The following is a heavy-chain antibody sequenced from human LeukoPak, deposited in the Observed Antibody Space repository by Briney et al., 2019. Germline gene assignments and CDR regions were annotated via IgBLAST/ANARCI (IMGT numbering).Heavy chain of an antibody. CDR2: ISSSDSTI. CDR1: GFIFSSYE. Sequence: PGGSLRLSCAASGFIFSSYEMNWVRQAPGKGLEWVSYISSSDSTIYYADSVKGRFTISRDNAKNSLFLQMNSLRAEDTAVYYCARVLRYCSGGNCYSGGLGYMDVWGKGTTVTISS. D-gene: IGHD2-15*01. J-gene: IGHJ6*03. CDR3: ARVLRYCSGGNCYSGGLGYMDV. V-gene: IGHV3-48*03.